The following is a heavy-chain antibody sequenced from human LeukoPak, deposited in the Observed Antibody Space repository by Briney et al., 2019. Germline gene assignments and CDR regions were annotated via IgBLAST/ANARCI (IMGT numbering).Heavy chain of an antibody. CDR3: ARVGGYSYQELYYFDY. CDR2: INHSGST. J-gene: IGHJ4*02. V-gene: IGHV4-34*01. Sequence: SETLSLTCAVYGGSFSGYYWSWIRQPPGKGLEWIGEINHSGSTNYNPSLKSRVTISVDTSKNQFSLKLSSVTAADTAVYYCARVGGYSYQELYYFDYWGQGTLVTVSS. CDR1: GGSFSGYY. D-gene: IGHD5-18*01.